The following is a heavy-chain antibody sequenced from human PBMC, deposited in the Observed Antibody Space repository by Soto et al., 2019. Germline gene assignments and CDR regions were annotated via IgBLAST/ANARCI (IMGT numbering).Heavy chain of an antibody. V-gene: IGHV3-48*03. CDR2: ISSSGSTI. Sequence: EVQLVESGGGLVQPGGSLRLSCAASGFTFSSYEMNWVRQAPGKGLEWVSYISSSGSTIYYADSVKGRFTISRDNAKNSLYLQMNSLRAEDTAVYYCARGLRFLEWLLSYYYYYGMDVWGQGTTVTVSS. CDR3: ARGLRFLEWLLSYYYYYGMDV. D-gene: IGHD3-3*01. CDR1: GFTFSSYE. J-gene: IGHJ6*02.